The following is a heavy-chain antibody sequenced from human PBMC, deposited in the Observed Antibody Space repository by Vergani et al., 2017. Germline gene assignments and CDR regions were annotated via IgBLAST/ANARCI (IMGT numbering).Heavy chain of an antibody. D-gene: IGHD2-15*01. J-gene: IGHJ5*02. CDR1: GFTFSSYA. CDR3: ARGGGRGVVARNWFDP. CDR2: ISYDGSNK. Sequence: QVQLVESGGGVVQPGRSLRLSCAASGFTFSSYAMHWVRQAPGKGLEWVAVISYDGSNKYYADSVKGRFTISRDNSKNTLYLQMNSLRAEDTAGYYCARGGGRGVVARNWFDPWGQGTLVTVSS. V-gene: IGHV3-30-3*01.